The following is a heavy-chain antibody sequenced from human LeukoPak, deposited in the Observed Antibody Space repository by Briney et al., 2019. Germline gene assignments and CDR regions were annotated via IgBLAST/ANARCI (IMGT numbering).Heavy chain of an antibody. J-gene: IGHJ4*02. CDR1: GFTFSSYS. CDR3: AKDGHTSLLPVPYYFDY. Sequence: PGGSLRLSCAASGFTFSSYSMNWVRQAPGKGLEWVSSISSSSSYIYYADLVKGRFTISRDNSKNTVSLQMNSLRAEDTALYYCAKDGHTSLLPVPYYFDYWGQGTLVTVSS. D-gene: IGHD2-21*02. CDR2: ISSSSSYI. V-gene: IGHV3-21*04.